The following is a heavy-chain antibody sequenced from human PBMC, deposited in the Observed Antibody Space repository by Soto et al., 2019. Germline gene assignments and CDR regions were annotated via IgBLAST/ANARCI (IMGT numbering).Heavy chain of an antibody. V-gene: IGHV6-1*01. CDR2: TYYRSKWYN. CDR3: ARDLVGFLEWRFDP. Sequence: PSPTLSLTCDISGDSVSSYSAASNWIRQSPSRGLEWLGRTYYRSKWYNDYAVSVKSRITINPDTSKNQFSLQLNSVTPEDTAVYYCARDLVGFLEWRFDPWGQGTLVTVSS. J-gene: IGHJ5*02. D-gene: IGHD3-3*02. CDR1: GDSVSSYSAA.